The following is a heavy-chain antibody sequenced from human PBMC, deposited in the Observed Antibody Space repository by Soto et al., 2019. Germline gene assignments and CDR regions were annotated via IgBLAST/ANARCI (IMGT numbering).Heavy chain of an antibody. CDR2: ISGTGGST. CDR1: GFTFSNYA. V-gene: IGHV3-23*01. CDR3: AKGLLGYCSGATCYPIDH. D-gene: IGHD2-15*01. Sequence: GGSLRLSCTASGFTFSNYAMSWVRQGPGKGLEWLSDISGTGGSTNNAGSVKGRFSISRDNSKNTLYLQMNSLRTEDTAVYFCAKGLLGYCSGATCYPIDHWGQGTLVTVSS. J-gene: IGHJ4*02.